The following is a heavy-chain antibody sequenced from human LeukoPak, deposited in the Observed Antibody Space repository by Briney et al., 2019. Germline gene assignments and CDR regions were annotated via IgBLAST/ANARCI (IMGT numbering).Heavy chain of an antibody. CDR1: GFTFDDYA. D-gene: IGHD2-2*01. Sequence: GRSLRLSCAASGFTFDDYAMHWVRQAPGKGLEWVSGISWNSGSIGYADSVKGRFTISRDNAKNSLYLQMNSLRAEDMALYYCAKDSMGSTSPLGGFDPWGQGTLVIVSS. CDR3: AKDSMGSTSPLGGFDP. J-gene: IGHJ5*02. V-gene: IGHV3-9*03. CDR2: ISWNSGSI.